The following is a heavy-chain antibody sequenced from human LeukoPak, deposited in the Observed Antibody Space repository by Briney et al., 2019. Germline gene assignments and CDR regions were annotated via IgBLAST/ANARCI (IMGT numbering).Heavy chain of an antibody. CDR2: IYSGGST. D-gene: IGHD3-10*01. Sequence: GGSLRLSCAASGFTVSSNYMSWVRQAPGKGLEWVSVIYSGGSTYYADSVKGRFTISRDNSKNTLYLQMNSLRAEDTAVYYCARENCYGSGSYYNYGMDVWGKGTTVTVSS. CDR1: GFTVSSNY. V-gene: IGHV3-53*01. J-gene: IGHJ6*04. CDR3: ARENCYGSGSYYNYGMDV.